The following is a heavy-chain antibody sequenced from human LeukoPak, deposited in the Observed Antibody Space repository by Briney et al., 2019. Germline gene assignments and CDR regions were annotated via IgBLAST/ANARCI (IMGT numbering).Heavy chain of an antibody. Sequence: GGSLRLSCAASGFTFSSYAMSWVRQAPGKGLEWVSAISGSGGSTYYADSVKGRFTISRDNAKNSLYLQMNSLRAEDTAVYYCARVRALPPAPFNYYDSSGYYYGAFDIWGQGTMVTVSS. V-gene: IGHV3-23*01. CDR1: GFTFSSYA. D-gene: IGHD3-22*01. J-gene: IGHJ3*02. CDR2: ISGSGGST. CDR3: ARVRALPPAPFNYYDSSGYYYGAFDI.